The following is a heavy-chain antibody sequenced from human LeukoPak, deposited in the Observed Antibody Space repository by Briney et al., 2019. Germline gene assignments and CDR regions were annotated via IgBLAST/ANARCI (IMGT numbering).Heavy chain of an antibody. CDR3: MGADYGGH. V-gene: IGHV4-4*02. J-gene: IGHJ4*02. CDR2: IWHSGTT. Sequence: SGTLSLTCAVSGASIISNNWWSWVRQPSGKGLEWIGEIWHSGTTSYNPSLKSRVTISVDDSKNQFSLKLNSVTAADTAVYYCMGADYGGHWGQGTLVTVSS. D-gene: IGHD4-17*01. CDR1: GASIISNNW.